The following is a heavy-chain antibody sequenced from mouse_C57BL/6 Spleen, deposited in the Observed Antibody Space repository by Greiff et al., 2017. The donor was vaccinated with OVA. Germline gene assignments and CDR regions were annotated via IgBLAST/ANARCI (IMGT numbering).Heavy chain of an antibody. D-gene: IGHD2-5*01. CDR1: GYTFTSYT. CDR3: AGERSNPRCAMDY. J-gene: IGHJ4*01. Sequence: QVQLQQSGAELARPGASVKMSCKASGYTFTSYTMHWVKQRPGQGLEWIGYINPSSGYTKYNQKFKDKATLTAVKSSSTAYMQLSSLTSEDSADYYCAGERSNPRCAMDYWGQGTSVTVSA. CDR2: INPSSGYT. V-gene: IGHV1-4*01.